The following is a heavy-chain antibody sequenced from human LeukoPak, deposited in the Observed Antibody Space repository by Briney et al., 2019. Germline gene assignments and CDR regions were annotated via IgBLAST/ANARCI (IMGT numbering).Heavy chain of an antibody. CDR1: GFTFSDYY. CDR3: AKGGSPSCYSSSGY. CDR2: ISGSSTNT. Sequence: KSGGSLRLSCAASGFTFSDYYMTWIRQAPGKGLEWLSYISGSSTNTNYADSVKGRFTISRDNSKNTLYLQMNSLRGEDTAVYYCAKGGSPSCYSSSGYWGQGTLVTVSS. D-gene: IGHD2-2*01. J-gene: IGHJ4*02. V-gene: IGHV3-11*03.